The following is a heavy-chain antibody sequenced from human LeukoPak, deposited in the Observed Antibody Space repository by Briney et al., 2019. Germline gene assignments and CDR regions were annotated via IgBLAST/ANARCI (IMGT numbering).Heavy chain of an antibody. D-gene: IGHD6-13*01. CDR3: AKKADSSPYYYGLDV. J-gene: IGHJ6*02. CDR1: GFTFSSYA. V-gene: IGHV3-23*01. CDR2: ISGSGGST. Sequence: GGSLRLSCAASGFTFSSYAMSWVRQAPGKGLEWVSAISGSGGSTYYADSVKGRFTISRDNSKNTLYLHMNSLRAEDTAVYYCAKKADSSPYYYGLDVWGQGTTVTVSS.